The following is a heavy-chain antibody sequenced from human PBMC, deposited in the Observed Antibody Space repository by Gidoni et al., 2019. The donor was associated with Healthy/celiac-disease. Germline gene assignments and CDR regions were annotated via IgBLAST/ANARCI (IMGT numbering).Heavy chain of an antibody. V-gene: IGHV3-9*01. Sequence: EVQLVESGGGLVQPGRCLRLSCAASGFTFDDYAMPWVRQAPGKGLEWVSGISWDSGSIGYADSVKGRFTISRDNAKNSLYLQMNSLRAEDTALYYCAKDLRETDCYCIDVWGQGTTVTVSS. CDR2: ISWDSGSI. J-gene: IGHJ6*02. CDR1: GFTFDDYA. CDR3: AKDLRETDCYCIDV. D-gene: IGHD1-1*01.